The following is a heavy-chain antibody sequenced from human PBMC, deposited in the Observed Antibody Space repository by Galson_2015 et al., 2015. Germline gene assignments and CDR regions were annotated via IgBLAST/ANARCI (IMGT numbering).Heavy chain of an antibody. Sequence: SLRLSCAASGFTFSSYWMHWVRQAPGKGLVWVSRINSDGSDTSYTDSVKGRFTISRDNAKNTLYLQMNSLRDEDTAFYYCARVTLYSSGWYWFDPWGQGTLVTVSS. CDR2: INSDGSDT. J-gene: IGHJ5*02. CDR1: GFTFSSYW. V-gene: IGHV3-74*01. CDR3: ARVTLYSSGWYWFDP. D-gene: IGHD6-19*01.